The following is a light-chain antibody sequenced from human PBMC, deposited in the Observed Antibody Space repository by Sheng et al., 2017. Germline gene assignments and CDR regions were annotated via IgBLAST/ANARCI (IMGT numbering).Light chain of an antibody. V-gene: IGKV1-33*01. CDR1: HDIRNY. CDR3: QQYDDPMLT. CDR2: DAS. Sequence: DIQMTQSPSSLSASVGDRVIITCQASHDIRNYLNWYQQRPGKAPKLLIYDASTLQAGVPSRFGGSGSGTDFTFTISSLQPEDIATYYCQQYDDPMLTFGGGTKVEIK. J-gene: IGKJ4*01.